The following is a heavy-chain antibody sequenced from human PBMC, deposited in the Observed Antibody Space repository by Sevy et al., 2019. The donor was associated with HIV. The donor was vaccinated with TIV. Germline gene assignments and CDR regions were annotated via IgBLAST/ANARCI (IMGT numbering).Heavy chain of an antibody. V-gene: IGHV3-43*01. CDR1: GFTFDDYT. D-gene: IGHD4-17*01. J-gene: IGHJ4*02. Sequence: GGSLRLSCAASGFTFDDYTMHWVRQPPGKGLEWVSLISWDGGSTYYADSVKGRFTISRDNSKNSLFLQMNSLRSEDTAFYYCAKLGGNYGDYEDYWGRGTLVTVSS. CDR2: ISWDGGST. CDR3: AKLGGNYGDYEDY.